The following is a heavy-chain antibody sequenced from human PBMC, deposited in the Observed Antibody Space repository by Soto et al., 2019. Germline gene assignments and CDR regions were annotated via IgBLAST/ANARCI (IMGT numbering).Heavy chain of an antibody. CDR3: ARSRGVGSDYYYYGMDV. CDR1: GDTFSSYA. CDR2: IIPIFDSA. D-gene: IGHD3-10*01. Sequence: QVQVVQSGAEVKKPGSSMRVSCKASGDTFSSYAVNWVRQAPGQGLEWIGGIIPIFDSANFAPKFQGRVTITADESSSTTSLELSSLRSEDTAVYYCARSRGVGSDYYYYGMDVWGQGTTVTVSS. J-gene: IGHJ6*02. V-gene: IGHV1-69*12.